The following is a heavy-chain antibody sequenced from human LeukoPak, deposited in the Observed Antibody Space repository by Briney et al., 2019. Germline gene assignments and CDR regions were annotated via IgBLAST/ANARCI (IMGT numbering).Heavy chain of an antibody. Sequence: ASVTVSCTASGYTFTSYDINWVRQAPGQGLEWMGWVSGHNGNTNYAQKFEGRVAMTTDTSSSTAYMELRSLRSDDTAIYYCARGDWFDPWGQGTLVTVSS. J-gene: IGHJ5*02. CDR2: VSGHNGNT. V-gene: IGHV1-18*01. CDR1: GYTFTSYD. D-gene: IGHD2-21*01. CDR3: ARGDWFDP.